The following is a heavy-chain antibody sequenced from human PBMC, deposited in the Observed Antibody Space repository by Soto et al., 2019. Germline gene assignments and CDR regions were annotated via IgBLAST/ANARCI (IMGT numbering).Heavy chain of an antibody. V-gene: IGHV1-69*01. CDR3: ARGVYYYGSGSNGGSHWFDP. CDR2: IIPIFGTA. J-gene: IGHJ5*02. D-gene: IGHD3-10*01. CDR1: GGTFSSYA. Sequence: QVQLVQSGAEVKKPGSSVKVSCKASGGTFSSYAISWVRQAPGQGLEWMGGIIPIFGTANYAQKFQGRVTITADESTSTAYMELSSLRSEDTAVYYCARGVYYYGSGSNGGSHWFDPWGQGTLVTVSS.